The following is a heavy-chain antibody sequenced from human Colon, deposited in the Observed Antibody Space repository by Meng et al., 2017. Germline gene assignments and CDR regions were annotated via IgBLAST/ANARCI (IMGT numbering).Heavy chain of an antibody. CDR2: IWYDGSNR. CDR3: ARDGQQPLPYGLDV. CDR1: GFTFSSHA. D-gene: IGHD6-13*01. V-gene: IGHV3-33*01. Sequence: GGSLRLSCAGSGFTFSSHAIHWVRQAPGKGLEWVTQIWYDGSNRYYGDSVKGRFTVSRDNSMDTVYLQMDSLRVEDTAIYYCARDGQQPLPYGLDVWGQGTTVTVSS. J-gene: IGHJ6*02.